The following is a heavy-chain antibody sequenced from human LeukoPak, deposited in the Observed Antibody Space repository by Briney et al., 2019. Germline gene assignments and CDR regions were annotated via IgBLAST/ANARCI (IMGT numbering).Heavy chain of an antibody. Sequence: SETLSLTCTVSGGSISSYYWSWIRQPPGKGLEWIGYIYYSGSTNYNPSLKSRVTISVDTSKNQFSLKLSSVTAADTAVYYCARVFNGGWFDPWGQGTLVTVSS. CDR1: GGSISSYY. V-gene: IGHV4-59*12. CDR3: ARVFNGGWFDP. D-gene: IGHD3-10*01. J-gene: IGHJ5*02. CDR2: IYYSGST.